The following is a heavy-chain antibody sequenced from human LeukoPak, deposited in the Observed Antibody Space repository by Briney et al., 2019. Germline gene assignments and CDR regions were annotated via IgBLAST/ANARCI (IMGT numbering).Heavy chain of an antibody. V-gene: IGHV3-15*07. CDR2: IKSKTDGGTT. CDR3: ATDGARGSWSDP. CDR1: GFTFSNAW. Sequence: KAGGSLRLSCAASGFTFSNAWMNWVRQAPGKGLGWVGRIKSKTDGGTTDYAAPVKGRFIISRDDSKNMLYVQMNSLKTEDTAVYYCATDGARGSWSDPWGQGTLVTVSP. D-gene: IGHD3-16*01. J-gene: IGHJ5*02.